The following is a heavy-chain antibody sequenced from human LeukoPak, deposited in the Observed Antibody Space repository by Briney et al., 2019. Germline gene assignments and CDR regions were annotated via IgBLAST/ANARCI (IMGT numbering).Heavy chain of an antibody. V-gene: IGHV4-59*08. CDR2: IYYSGST. CDR3: ARLHSSGCGY. Sequence: SETLSLTCTVSGGSISSYYWSWIRQPPGKGLEWIGYIYYSGSTNYNPSLKSRVTISVDTSKNQFSLKLSSVTAADTAVYYCARLHSSGCGYWGQGTLVTVSS. D-gene: IGHD3-22*01. CDR1: GGSISSYY. J-gene: IGHJ4*02.